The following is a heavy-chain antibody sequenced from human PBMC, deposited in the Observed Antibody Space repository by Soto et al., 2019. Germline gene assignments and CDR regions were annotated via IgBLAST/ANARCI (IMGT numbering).Heavy chain of an antibody. CDR1: GGSISSYY. V-gene: IGHV4-59*01. CDR3: ARRYGASFDY. Sequence: PSETLSLTCTVSGGSISSYYWSWIRQPPGKGLEWIGYIYYSGSTNYNPSLKSRVTITVDTSKNQFSLKLSSVTAADTAVYYCARRYGASFDYWGQGTLVTVSS. CDR2: IYYSGST. D-gene: IGHD4-17*01. J-gene: IGHJ4*02.